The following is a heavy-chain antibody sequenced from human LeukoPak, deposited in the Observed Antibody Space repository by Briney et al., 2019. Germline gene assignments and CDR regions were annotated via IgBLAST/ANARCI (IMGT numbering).Heavy chain of an antibody. J-gene: IGHJ6*03. CDR2: INPNCGGT. CDR1: GYTFTGYY. V-gene: IGHV1-2*02. Sequence: GASVKVSCKASGYTFTGYYMHWVRQAPGQGLEWMGWINPNCGGTNYAQKFQGRVTMTRDTSISTAYMELSRLRSDDTAVYYCARDPPDNVMSDQAVNYYYYYYMDVWGKATTVTVSS. D-gene: IGHD6-19*01. CDR3: ARDPPDNVMSDQAVNYYYYYYMDV.